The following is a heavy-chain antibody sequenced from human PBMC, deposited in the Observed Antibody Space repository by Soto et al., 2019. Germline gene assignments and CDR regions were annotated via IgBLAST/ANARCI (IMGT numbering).Heavy chain of an antibody. V-gene: IGHV3-23*01. Sequence: PWGSLRLSCAASVFTLSSYAMSWVRQAPGKGLEWVSVIGGVDESTYYAASVKGRFTISRDNSKNTLYLQMNSLRVEDTAIYYCAKDGTRNSPLRGCVDYWGQGTMVTVSS. CDR2: IGGVDEST. J-gene: IGHJ4*02. CDR3: AKDGTRNSPLRGCVDY. D-gene: IGHD6-19*01. CDR1: VFTLSSYA.